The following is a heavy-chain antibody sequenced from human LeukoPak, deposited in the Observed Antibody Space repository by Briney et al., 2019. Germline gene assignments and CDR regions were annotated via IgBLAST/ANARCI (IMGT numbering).Heavy chain of an antibody. CDR3: ARQAGLRYFDWTFPNTNYYFDY. V-gene: IGHV4-4*02. CDR1: GGSISSSNW. Sequence: SETLSLTCDVSGGSISSSNWWSWVRQPPGKGLEWIGEIYHSGSTNYNPSLKSRVTISVDTSKNQFSLKLSSVTAADTAVYYCARQAGLRYFDWTFPNTNYYFDYWGQGTLVTVSS. D-gene: IGHD3-9*01. J-gene: IGHJ4*02. CDR2: IYHSGST.